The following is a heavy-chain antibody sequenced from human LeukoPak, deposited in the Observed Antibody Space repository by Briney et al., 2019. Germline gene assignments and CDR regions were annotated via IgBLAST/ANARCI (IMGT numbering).Heavy chain of an antibody. J-gene: IGHJ6*03. CDR2: IYSGGST. CDR1: GFTVSSNY. V-gene: IGHV3-66*02. Sequence: GGSLRLSCAASGFTVSSNYMSWVRQAPGKGLEWVSVIYSGGSTYYADSVKGRFTISRDNSKNTLYLQMNSLRAEDTAVCYCARENYYYYYMDVWGKGTTVTVSS. CDR3: ARENYYYYYMDV.